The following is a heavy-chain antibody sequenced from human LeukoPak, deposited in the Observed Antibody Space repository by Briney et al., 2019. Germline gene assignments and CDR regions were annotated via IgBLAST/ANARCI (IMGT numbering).Heavy chain of an antibody. D-gene: IGHD5-24*01. CDR3: AGSRDGYKYDY. J-gene: IGHJ4*02. Sequence: SETLSLTCTVSGGSISSGDYYWSWIRQPPGKGLEWIGYIYYSGSTNYNPSLKSRVTISVDTSKNQFSLKLSSVTAADTAVYYCAGSRDGYKYDYWGQGTLVTVSS. V-gene: IGHV4-61*08. CDR1: GGSISSGDYY. CDR2: IYYSGST.